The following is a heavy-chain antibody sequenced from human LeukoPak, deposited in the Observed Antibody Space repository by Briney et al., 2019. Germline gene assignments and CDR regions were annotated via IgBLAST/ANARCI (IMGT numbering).Heavy chain of an antibody. CDR2: IIPIFGTA. Sequence: SVKVSSKPSVGTFSSYAISWVRQAPGPRLEWMGGIIPIFGTANYAQKFPGRVTIPTDETPSTAYMQLSSLRSEDTAVYYCAKIEQQLVPGLGWFDPWGQGTLVTVSS. CDR1: VGTFSSYA. V-gene: IGHV1-69*05. D-gene: IGHD6-13*01. J-gene: IGHJ5*02. CDR3: AKIEQQLVPGLGWFDP.